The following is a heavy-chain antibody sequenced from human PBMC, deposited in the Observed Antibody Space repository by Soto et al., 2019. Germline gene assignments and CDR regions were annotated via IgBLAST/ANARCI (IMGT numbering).Heavy chain of an antibody. V-gene: IGHV4-31*11. CDR1: GGSISRSVYY. D-gene: IGHD3-10*01. CDR2: LHNSGTT. CDR3: ARDPIVRGVVGWYFDL. Sequence: QVQLQESVPGLVKPSQTLSLTCAVSGGSISRSVYYCNWIRQHPGKGLEWIGYLHNSGTTYYNPSLKSRLTISVDTSQNQFSLNLSSVTTADTAAYYCARDPIVRGVVGWYFDLWGRSTLDTVSS. J-gene: IGHJ2*01.